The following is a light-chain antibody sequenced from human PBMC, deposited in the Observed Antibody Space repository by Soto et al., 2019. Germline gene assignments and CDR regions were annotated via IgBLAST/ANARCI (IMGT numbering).Light chain of an antibody. CDR1: QIVSSD. CDR3: QKYNNSPRT. J-gene: IGKJ1*01. Sequence: DIVVTQSPATLSLSPGERATLSCLASQIVSSDLAGYQQKPGRAPRLLIHGATTRATGLPARFSGSGSGTDFTLTISSLQSEDFAVYYCQKYNNSPRTFGQGTKV. V-gene: IGKV3D-15*01. CDR2: GAT.